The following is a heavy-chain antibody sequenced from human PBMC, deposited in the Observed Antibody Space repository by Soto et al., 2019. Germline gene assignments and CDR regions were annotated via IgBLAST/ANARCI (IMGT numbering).Heavy chain of an antibody. J-gene: IGHJ5*02. Sequence: EVQLLESGGGLVQPGGSLRLSCAASGFTFSSYAMSWVRQAPGKGLEWVSAISGSGGSTCYADSVKGRFTISRDNSKNTLYLQLNRLRAEDTAVYYCAKDGPPEQIFGVAWGNWFDPWGQGPLVTVSS. CDR1: GFTFSSYA. CDR2: ISGSGGST. CDR3: AKDGPPEQIFGVAWGNWFDP. V-gene: IGHV3-23*01. D-gene: IGHD3-3*01.